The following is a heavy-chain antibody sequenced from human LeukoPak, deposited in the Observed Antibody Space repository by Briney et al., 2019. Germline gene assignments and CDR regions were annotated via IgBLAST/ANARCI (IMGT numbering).Heavy chain of an antibody. D-gene: IGHD2-21*02. CDR2: IRSSGSTI. CDR1: GFTFSNYE. Sequence: PGGSLRLSCAASGFTFSNYEMNWVRQAPGKGLEWVSHIRSSGSTIYYADSVKGRFTISRDNAKNSLYLQMNSLRAEDTAVNYCAREGVTAPGDYWGQGTLVTVSS. J-gene: IGHJ4*02. V-gene: IGHV3-48*03. CDR3: AREGVTAPGDY.